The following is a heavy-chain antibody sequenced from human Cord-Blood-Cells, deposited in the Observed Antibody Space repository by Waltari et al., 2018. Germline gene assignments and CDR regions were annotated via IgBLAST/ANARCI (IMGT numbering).Heavy chain of an antibody. Sequence: QVQLVESGGGVVQPGRSLRLSCAASGFTFSSYAMHWVRQAPGKGLGWVAVISYDGSNKYYADSVKGRFTISRDNSKNTLYLQMNSLRAEDTAVYYCARDYYDFWSGYYPFDYWGQGTLVTVSS. CDR2: ISYDGSNK. D-gene: IGHD3-3*01. J-gene: IGHJ4*02. CDR3: ARDYYDFWSGYYPFDY. V-gene: IGHV3-30-3*01. CDR1: GFTFSSYA.